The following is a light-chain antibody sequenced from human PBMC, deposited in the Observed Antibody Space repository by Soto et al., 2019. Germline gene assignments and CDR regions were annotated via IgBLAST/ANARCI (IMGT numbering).Light chain of an antibody. Sequence: DIMMTQSPDSLAVSLGESATINCKSSQSVLYSSNNKNYLTWYQQKPGQPPKLLIYWASTRESGVPDRFSGSGYGTDFTLTISSLQAEDVAVYYCQQYYNTPYTFGQGNKLEIK. V-gene: IGKV4-1*01. CDR3: QQYYNTPYT. J-gene: IGKJ2*01. CDR1: QSVLYSSNNKNY. CDR2: WAS.